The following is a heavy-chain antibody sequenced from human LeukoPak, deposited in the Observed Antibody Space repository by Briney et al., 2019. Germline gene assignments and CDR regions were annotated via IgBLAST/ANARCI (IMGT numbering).Heavy chain of an antibody. CDR2: IYYSGST. CDR1: GGSISSYY. CDR3: ARGSLSGSLAGRFDY. D-gene: IGHD6-19*01. V-gene: IGHV4-59*01. Sequence: ASETLSLTCTVSGGSISSYYWSWIRQPPGKGLEWIGYIYYSGSTNYNPSLESRATISVDTSKNQFSLKLSSVTAADTAVYYCARGSLSGSLAGRFDYWGQGTLVTVSS. J-gene: IGHJ4*02.